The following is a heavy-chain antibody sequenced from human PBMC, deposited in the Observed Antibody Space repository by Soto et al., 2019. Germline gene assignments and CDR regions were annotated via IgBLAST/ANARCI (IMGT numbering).Heavy chain of an antibody. J-gene: IGHJ4*02. CDR1: GFTFSSYG. V-gene: IGHV3-30*03. D-gene: IGHD3-3*01. CDR2: ISYDGSNK. CDR3: ASGYDFWSGYYCFDY. Sequence: GGSLRLSCAASGFTFSSYGMHWVRQAPGKGLEWVAVISYDGSNKYYADSVKGRFTISRDNSKNTLYLQMNSLRAEDTAVYYCASGYDFWSGYYCFDYWGQGTLVTVSS.